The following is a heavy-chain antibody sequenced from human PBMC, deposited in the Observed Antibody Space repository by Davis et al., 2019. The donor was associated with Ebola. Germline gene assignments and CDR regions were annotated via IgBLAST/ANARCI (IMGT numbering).Heavy chain of an antibody. CDR1: GFIFRSYV. D-gene: IGHD2-21*02. CDR3: AKDTANIWFDI. J-gene: IGHJ3*02. V-gene: IGHV3-23*01. CDR2: LGTSADT. Sequence: GGSLRLSCAASGFIFRSYVMSWVRQAPGKGLEWVSTLGTSADTYYADSVKGRFTISRDNSRNTLYLQMNGLRVEDTAIYYCAKDTANIWFDIWGPGTNVTVSS.